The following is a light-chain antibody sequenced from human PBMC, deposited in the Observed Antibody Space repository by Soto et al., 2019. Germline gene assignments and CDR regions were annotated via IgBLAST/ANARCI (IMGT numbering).Light chain of an antibody. Sequence: EIVMTQSPATLSVSPGERATLSCRASQRVSSNLAWYQQKPGQAPRLLIYGASTRATGIPARFSGSGSGTEFTLTISSLQSADFAAYYCQHYNNWPPYTFGQGTKLEIK. CDR1: QRVSSN. CDR2: GAS. V-gene: IGKV3-15*01. J-gene: IGKJ2*01. CDR3: QHYNNWPPYT.